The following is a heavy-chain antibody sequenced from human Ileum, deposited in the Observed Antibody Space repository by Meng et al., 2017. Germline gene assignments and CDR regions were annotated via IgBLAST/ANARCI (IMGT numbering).Heavy chain of an antibody. CDR1: GGSISSSFY. CDR2: IYLAGSP. CDR3: VRHGGKYFDS. J-gene: IGHJ4*02. D-gene: IGHD2-15*01. V-gene: IGHV4-4*02. Sequence: QVQLPESGPGLVVPSGTLSLTCTVSGGSISSSFYWSWVRQSPGKGLEWIGQIYLAGSPNYNPSLESRVTISVDKSKNQFSLRLTSVTAADTAIFYCVRHGGKYFDSWGQGTLVTVSS.